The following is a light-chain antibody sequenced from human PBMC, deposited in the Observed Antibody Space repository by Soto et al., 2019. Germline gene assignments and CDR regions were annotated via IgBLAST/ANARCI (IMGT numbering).Light chain of an antibody. CDR3: QRYNYFTT. V-gene: IGKV1-5*01. J-gene: IGKJ2*01. CDR1: QSISYW. CDR2: DAS. Sequence: DIQMTQSPSTLSASVGDRVTITCRASQSISYWLAWYQQKPGKAPKLLIYDASSLESGVPSRFSGSGSGTDFTLTISSLQPDDSATYYCQRYNYFTTFGQGTKLEIK.